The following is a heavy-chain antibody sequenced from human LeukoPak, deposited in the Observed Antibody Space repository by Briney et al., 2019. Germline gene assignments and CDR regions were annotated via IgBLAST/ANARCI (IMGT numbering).Heavy chain of an antibody. CDR3: ARGRGYGGNYLRAFDI. CDR1: GGXIGSYF. J-gene: IGHJ3*02. D-gene: IGHD1-26*01. V-gene: IGHV4-59*08. CDR2: NSGST. Sequence: SETLSLTCTVSGGXIGSYFCSWIRQPPGKGLEWIGYNSGSTKYNPSLKSRVTISVDTSKNQLSLKLSSVTAADTAVYYCARGRGYGGNYLRAFDIWGQGTMVSVSS.